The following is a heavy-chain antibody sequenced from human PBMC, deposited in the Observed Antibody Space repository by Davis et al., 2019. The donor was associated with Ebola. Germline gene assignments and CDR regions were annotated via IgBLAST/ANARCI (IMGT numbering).Heavy chain of an antibody. CDR2: IYYSGST. V-gene: IGHV4-61*01. Sequence: SETLSLTCAVSGDSISSSNYWSWIRQPPGKGLEWIGYIYYSGSTNYNPSLKSRVTISVDTSKNQFSLMLNSVTAADSAVYYCAREGDYVFDYWGQGTLVTVSP. D-gene: IGHD4-17*01. CDR3: AREGDYVFDY. CDR1: GDSISSSNY. J-gene: IGHJ4*02.